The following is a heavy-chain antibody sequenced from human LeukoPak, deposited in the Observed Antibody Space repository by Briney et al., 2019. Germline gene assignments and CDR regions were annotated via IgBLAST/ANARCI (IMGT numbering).Heavy chain of an antibody. V-gene: IGHV3-23*01. CDR2: ISRSGVGT. Sequence: GGSLRLSCAASGFTFSSYAMSWVRQAPGKGLEWVSTISRSGVGTDYADSVKGRFTISRDNSKDTLYLQMNSLRAEDTAVYSCAKDRLTGYLHNFDYWGQGTLVTVSS. CDR3: AKDRLTGYLHNFDY. J-gene: IGHJ4*02. CDR1: GFTFSSYA. D-gene: IGHD7-27*01.